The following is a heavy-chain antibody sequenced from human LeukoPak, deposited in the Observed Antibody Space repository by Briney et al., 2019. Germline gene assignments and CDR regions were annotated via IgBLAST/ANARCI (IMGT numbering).Heavy chain of an antibody. V-gene: IGHV3-66*04. CDR1: RFTFSRSA. D-gene: IGHD2-2*03. Sequence: PGGSLRLSCTDSRFTFSRSAMHWVRQAPGKGLEWVSVIYSGGSTYYADSVKGRFTISRDNSKNTLYLQMNSLRAEDTAVYYCARLLSVSSNGYYFDYWGQGTLVTVSS. CDR2: IYSGGST. J-gene: IGHJ4*02. CDR3: ARLLSVSSNGYYFDY.